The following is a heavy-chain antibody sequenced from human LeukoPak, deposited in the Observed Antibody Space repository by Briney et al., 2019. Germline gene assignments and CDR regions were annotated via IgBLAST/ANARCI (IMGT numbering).Heavy chain of an antibody. J-gene: IGHJ5*02. CDR2: ISSSSSYI. V-gene: IGHV3-21*01. CDR3: ARGVSLVRGVSWFDP. CDR1: GFTLSSYS. Sequence: GGSLRLSCAASGFTLSSYSMNWVRQAPGKGLEWVSSISSSSSYIYYADSVKGRFTISRDNAKNSLYLQMNSLRAEDTAVYYCARGVSLVRGVSWFDPWGQGTLVTVSS. D-gene: IGHD3-10*01.